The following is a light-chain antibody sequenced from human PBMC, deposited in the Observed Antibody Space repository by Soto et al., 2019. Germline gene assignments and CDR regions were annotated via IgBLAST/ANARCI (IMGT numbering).Light chain of an antibody. V-gene: IGKV3-15*01. CDR3: QQYNSYPLT. CDR1: QSVSSN. Sequence: EILMTQSPSSLSVSLGDRATLSCRASQSVSSNLAWYQHKPGRPPRLLIYGTSSWATGVPARFSGSGSGTEFTLTISSLQPEDFAIYYCQQYNSYPLTFGQGTNVEIK. J-gene: IGKJ1*01. CDR2: GTS.